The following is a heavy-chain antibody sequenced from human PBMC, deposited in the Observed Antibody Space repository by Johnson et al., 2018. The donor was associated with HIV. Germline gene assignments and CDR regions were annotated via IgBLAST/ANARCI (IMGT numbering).Heavy chain of an antibody. CDR2: ISSSANTL. Sequence: QVQLVESGGGLVKPGGSLRLSCAASRFTFSDYYMSWIRQAPGKGLEWISYISSSANTLYYADSVKGRFPLSRDNSTNTLYLQMNSLRAEDTAVYYCARGKYDSSGYYPPSFAFDIWGQGTMVTVSS. CDR3: ARGKYDSSGYYPPSFAFDI. V-gene: IGHV3-11*01. D-gene: IGHD3-22*01. J-gene: IGHJ3*02. CDR1: RFTFSDYY.